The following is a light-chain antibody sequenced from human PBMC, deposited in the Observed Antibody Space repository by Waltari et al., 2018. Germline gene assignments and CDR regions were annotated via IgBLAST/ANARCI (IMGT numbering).Light chain of an antibody. J-gene: IGKJ1*01. V-gene: IGKV3-20*01. CDR1: QNIGHY. CDR2: ASS. CDR3: QHHFRLPAT. Sequence: IVLTQSPGTLSLPPGGSATPSCRASQNIGHYLAWYQQKPGQAPRLLIYASSTRAAGIPDRFSGSGSGADFSLTITRLEPDDFAVYYCQHHFRLPATFGQGTKV.